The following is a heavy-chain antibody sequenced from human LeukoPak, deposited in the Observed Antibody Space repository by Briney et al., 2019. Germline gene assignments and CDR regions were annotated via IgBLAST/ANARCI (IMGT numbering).Heavy chain of an antibody. V-gene: IGHV3-23*01. CDR2: ISGSGGTT. CDR3: LRGDRRDY. CDR1: GFIFSNHA. J-gene: IGHJ4*02. Sequence: PGGSLRLSCVVSGFIFSNHAMSWVRQAPGQGLEWISVISGSGGTTYYADSVKGRFTISRDNSKNTLYLQMNSLRAEDTAVYYCLRGDRRDYWGQGTLVTVSS.